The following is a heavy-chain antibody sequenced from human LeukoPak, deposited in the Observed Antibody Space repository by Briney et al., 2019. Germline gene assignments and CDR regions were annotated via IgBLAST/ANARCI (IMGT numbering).Heavy chain of an antibody. V-gene: IGHV3-11*06. CDR3: AKDRSFMVRTLDY. D-gene: IGHD3-10*01. J-gene: IGHJ4*02. CDR2: ISSSNNYT. Sequence: GGSLRLSCAASGFTFSDYSMSWIRQAPGKGLECVSYISSSNNYTNYADSVKGRFTISRDNAKNSLYLQMNSLRAEDTAVYYCAKDRSFMVRTLDYWGQGTLVTVSS. CDR1: GFTFSDYS.